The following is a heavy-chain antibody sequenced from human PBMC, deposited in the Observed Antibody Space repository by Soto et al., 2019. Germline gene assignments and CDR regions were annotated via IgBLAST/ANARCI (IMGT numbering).Heavy chain of an antibody. Sequence: QVQLVESGGGLVKPGGSLRLSCAAYGFTFSDYYMSWIRQATGKGLEWVSYINSSSSYTNYADSVKGRFTISRDNAKNSLYLQLNSLRAEDTAVYYCARDRYAKPITMVLGFIKHPGAFDIWGQGTMVTVSS. D-gene: IGHD3-10*01. CDR1: GFTFSDYY. CDR3: ARDRYAKPITMVLGFIKHPGAFDI. J-gene: IGHJ3*02. V-gene: IGHV3-11*06. CDR2: INSSSSYT.